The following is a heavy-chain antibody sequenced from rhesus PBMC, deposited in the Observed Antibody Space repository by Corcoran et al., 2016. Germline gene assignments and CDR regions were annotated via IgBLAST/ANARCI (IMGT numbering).Heavy chain of an antibody. CDR2: ITGVSGKT. Sequence: QVQLQESGPGLVKPSETLSLTCAVSGVSTPVYYWNWIRQTPGKGLEWIGSITGVSGKTAYNPSLKSRVTMSRDTSKYRFSLNLNSVTAADTAVYYCARWSGHFDFWGQGALVTVSS. J-gene: IGHJ1*01. V-gene: IGHV4-165*02. D-gene: IGHD3-22*01. CDR1: GVSTPVYY. CDR3: ARWSGHFDF.